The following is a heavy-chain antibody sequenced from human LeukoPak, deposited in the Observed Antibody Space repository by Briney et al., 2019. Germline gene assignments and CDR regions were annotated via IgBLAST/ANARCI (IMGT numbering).Heavy chain of an antibody. CDR1: GGSISSSNW. CDR3: ARHYGGSSGWYYY. D-gene: IGHD6-19*01. J-gene: IGHJ4*02. CDR2: IYHSGST. V-gene: IGHV4-4*02. Sequence: RPSETLSLTCAVSGGSISSSNWWSWVRQPPGKGLEWIGEIYHSGSTNYNPSLKSRVTISVDKSKNQFSLKLSSVTAADTAVYYCARHYGGSSGWYYYWGQGTLVTVSS.